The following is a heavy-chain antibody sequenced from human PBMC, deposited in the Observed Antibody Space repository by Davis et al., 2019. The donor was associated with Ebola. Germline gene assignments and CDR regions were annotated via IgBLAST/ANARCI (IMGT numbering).Heavy chain of an antibody. V-gene: IGHV3-43D*03. CDR2: ISWDGGST. D-gene: IGHD1-26*01. J-gene: IGHJ6*03. CDR3: AKASVGATPPGYYYYMDV. CDR1: GFTFDDYA. Sequence: PGGSLRLSCAASGFTFDDYAMHWVRQAPGKGPEWVSLISWDGGSTYYADSVKGRFTISRDNSKNSLYLQMNSLRAEDTALYYCAKASVGATPPGYYYYMDVWGKGTTVTVSS.